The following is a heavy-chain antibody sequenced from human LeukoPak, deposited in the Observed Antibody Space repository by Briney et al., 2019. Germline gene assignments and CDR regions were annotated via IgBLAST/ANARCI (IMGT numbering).Heavy chain of an antibody. V-gene: IGHV4-4*07. CDR1: GGSISSYY. D-gene: IGHD3-16*01. Sequence: SETLSLTCTVSGGSISSYYWSWIRQPAGKGLEWIGRFYTRGSTNYNPSFKSRVTMSVDTSNNQFSLKLSSVTAADTAVYYCARDTFYDYVWGSYSDPHDYWGQGTLVTVSS. J-gene: IGHJ4*02. CDR3: ARDTFYDYVWGSYSDPHDY. CDR2: FYTRGST.